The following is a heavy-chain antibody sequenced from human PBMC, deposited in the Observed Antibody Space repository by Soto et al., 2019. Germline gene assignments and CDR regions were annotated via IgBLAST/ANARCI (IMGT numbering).Heavy chain of an antibody. J-gene: IGHJ6*02. CDR1: GFTFSSYA. V-gene: IGHV3-30-3*01. CDR2: ISYDGSNK. CDR3: ARARYCSGGSCGYYYGMDV. D-gene: IGHD2-15*01. Sequence: PGGSLRLSCAASGFTFSSYAMHWVRQAPGKGLEWVAVISYDGSNKYYADSVKGRFTISRDNSKNTLYLQMNSLRAEDTAVYYCARARYCSGGSCGYYYGMDVWGQGTTVTVSS.